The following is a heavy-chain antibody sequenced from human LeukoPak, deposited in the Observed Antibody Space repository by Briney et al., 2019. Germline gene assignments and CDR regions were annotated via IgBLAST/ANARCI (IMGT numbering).Heavy chain of an antibody. J-gene: IGHJ6*02. CDR2: ISGSGDST. CDR1: GFTFSSYA. V-gene: IGHV3-23*01. Sequence: QPGGSLRLSCAASGFTFSSYAMSWVRQAPGKGLEWVSAISGSGDSTYYADSVKGRFTISRDNSKDTLYLQMSSVRVDDTAVYYCAREIRFLEWLAPYYYYGMDVWGQGTTVTVSS. CDR3: AREIRFLEWLAPYYYYGMDV. D-gene: IGHD3-3*01.